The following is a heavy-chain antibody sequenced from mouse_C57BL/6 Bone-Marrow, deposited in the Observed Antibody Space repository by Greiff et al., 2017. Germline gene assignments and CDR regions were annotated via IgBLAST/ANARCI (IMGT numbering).Heavy chain of an antibody. J-gene: IGHJ3*01. D-gene: IGHD1-1*01. CDR2: IYPRSGNT. CDR1: GYTFTSYG. Sequence: VQLVESGAELARPGASVKLSCKASGYTFTSYGISWVKQRTGQGLEWIGEIYPRSGNTYYNEKFKGKATLTADKSSSTAYMELRSLTSEDSAVYFCARLRSFAYWGQGTLVTVSA. V-gene: IGHV1-81*01. CDR3: ARLRSFAY.